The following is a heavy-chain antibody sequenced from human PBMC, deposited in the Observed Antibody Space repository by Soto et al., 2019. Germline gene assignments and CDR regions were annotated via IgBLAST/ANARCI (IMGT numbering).Heavy chain of an antibody. CDR3: ARDRCTTAKCYTHHLYV. CDR2: ISPYSGHT. Sequence: QGQLVQSGGEVTKPGASVKVSCNSSGYTFSSYGISWVRQAPGQWLEWMGWISPYSGHTKEAPKVQGRITLTTETSTGTAYMELRSLASDDTAVYYCARDRCTTAKCYTHHLYVWGQGTTVIVSS. J-gene: IGHJ6*02. CDR1: GYTFSSYG. V-gene: IGHV1-18*04. D-gene: IGHD2-8*01.